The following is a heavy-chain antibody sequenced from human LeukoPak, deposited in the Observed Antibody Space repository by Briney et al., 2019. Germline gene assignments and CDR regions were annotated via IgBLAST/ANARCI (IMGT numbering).Heavy chain of an antibody. Sequence: PGGSLRLSCAASGFTLRTYSMSWVRQTPGKGLEWVSTISAGGGSTYYADSVKGRFIIPRDNSKNTLYLQMNSLRAEDTAIYYCTKDFSSGWYTPSASDYWGQGTLVTVSS. D-gene: IGHD6-19*01. CDR2: ISAGGGST. V-gene: IGHV3-23*01. CDR3: TKDFSSGWYTPSASDY. CDR1: GFTLRTYS. J-gene: IGHJ4*02.